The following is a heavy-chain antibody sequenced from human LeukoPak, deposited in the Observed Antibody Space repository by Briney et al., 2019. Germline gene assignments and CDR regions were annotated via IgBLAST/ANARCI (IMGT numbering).Heavy chain of an antibody. V-gene: IGHV4-39*07. Sequence: SETLSLTCTVSGGSISSSSYYWGWIRQPPGKGLEWIGEVTHRGVTHYSPSLRSRVTISLDTSRKQFSLSVSSVTAADTAVYYCARENSGSFFPGGHYYFLDVWGKGTTVTVSS. CDR1: GGSISSSSYY. CDR2: VTHRGVT. CDR3: ARENSGSFFPGGHYYFLDV. J-gene: IGHJ6*04. D-gene: IGHD1-26*01.